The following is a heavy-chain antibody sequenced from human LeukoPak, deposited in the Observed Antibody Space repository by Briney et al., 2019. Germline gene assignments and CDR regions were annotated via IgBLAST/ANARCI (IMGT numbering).Heavy chain of an antibody. J-gene: IGHJ4*02. V-gene: IGHV1-46*01. CDR1: GYTFTIYY. CDR3: ARDMLTSSVDY. CDR2: INPSGGSP. D-gene: IGHD2-2*01. Sequence: ASVKVSCKASGYTFTIYYMHWVRQAPGQGLEWMGIINPSGGSPTYAQKFQGRVTMTRDTSTSTVYMELSSLTSEDTAVYYCARDMLTSSVDYWGQGTLVTVSS.